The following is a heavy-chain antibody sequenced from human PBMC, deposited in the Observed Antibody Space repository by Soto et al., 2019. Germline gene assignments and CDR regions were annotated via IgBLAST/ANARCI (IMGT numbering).Heavy chain of an antibody. D-gene: IGHD3-22*01. CDR1: GGSVSSGSYY. J-gene: IGHJ4*02. CDR3: ARSSGTFDY. CDR2: IYYSGST. Sequence: QVQLQESGPGLMKPSETLSLTCTVSGGSVSSGSYYWSWIRQPPGKGLEWIGYIYYSGSTNYNPSLKSRVTISVDTSKNQFSLKLSSVTAADTAVYYCARSSGTFDYWGQGTLVTVSS. V-gene: IGHV4-61*01.